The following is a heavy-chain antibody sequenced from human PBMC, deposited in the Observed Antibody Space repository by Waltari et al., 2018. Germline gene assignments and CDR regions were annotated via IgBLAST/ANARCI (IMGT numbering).Heavy chain of an antibody. CDR1: GFPFSSYA. D-gene: IGHD6-13*01. J-gene: IGHJ4*02. Sequence: QVQLVESGGGVVQPGRSLRLSCAASGFPFSSYAMHWVRQAPGKGLEWVAVISYDGSNKDYADSVKGRFTISRDNSKNTLYLQMNSLRAEDTAVYYCARGHGSSCLDYWGQGTLVTVSS. CDR3: ARGHGSSCLDY. V-gene: IGHV3-30*01. CDR2: ISYDGSNK.